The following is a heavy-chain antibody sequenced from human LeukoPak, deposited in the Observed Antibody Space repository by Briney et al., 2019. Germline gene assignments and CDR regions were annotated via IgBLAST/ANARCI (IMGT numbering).Heavy chain of an antibody. J-gene: IGHJ4*02. D-gene: IGHD1-26*01. CDR3: AKDGMGATDFDY. CDR1: GFTFTNYW. Sequence: GGSLRLSCAASGFTFTNYWMSWVRQAPGKGLELVANIKQDRSEKYYVDSVKGRFTISRDNSKNTLYLQMNSLRAEDTAVYYCAKDGMGATDFDYWGQGTLVTVSS. CDR2: IKQDRSEK. V-gene: IGHV3-7*01.